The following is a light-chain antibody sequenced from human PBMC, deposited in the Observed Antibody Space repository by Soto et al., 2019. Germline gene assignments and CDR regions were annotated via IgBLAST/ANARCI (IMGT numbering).Light chain of an antibody. CDR1: QSVSSNN. CDR2: GAS. J-gene: IGKJ2*01. CDR3: QQYSASPRT. Sequence: EIVLTQSPGTLSLSPGERATLSCRASQSVSSNNLAWYQQRPGQAPRVVIYGASSRAPGIPDRFSGSGSGTDFTLSITSLEPEDFAMYYCQQYSASPRTFGQGTKLEIK. V-gene: IGKV3-20*01.